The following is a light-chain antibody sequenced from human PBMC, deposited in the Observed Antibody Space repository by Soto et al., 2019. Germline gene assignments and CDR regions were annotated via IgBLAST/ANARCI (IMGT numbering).Light chain of an antibody. CDR1: QSLSRNY. Sequence: EVVLTQSPGTLSLSPGERATLSCRASQSLSRNYLAWYQHKPGQAPSLLIYGASSRATGIPDRFSGSGSGTDITLTISRLEPEDFAVYYCQQYAMSPRTFGQGTKVEI. V-gene: IGKV3-20*01. CDR3: QQYAMSPRT. CDR2: GAS. J-gene: IGKJ1*01.